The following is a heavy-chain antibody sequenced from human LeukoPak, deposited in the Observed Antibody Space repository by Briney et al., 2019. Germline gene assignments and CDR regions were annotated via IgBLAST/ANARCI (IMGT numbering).Heavy chain of an antibody. CDR3: ARDRLNYDILTGYSGYDY. CDR1: GYTFNGYY. J-gene: IGHJ4*02. D-gene: IGHD3-9*01. Sequence: ASVKVSCKASGYTFNGYYMHWVRQAPGQGLEWMGWININSGGTNYAQKFQGWVTMTRDTSISTAYMELSRLRSDDTAVYYCARDRLNYDILTGYSGYDYWGQGTLVTVSS. CDR2: ININSGGT. V-gene: IGHV1-2*04.